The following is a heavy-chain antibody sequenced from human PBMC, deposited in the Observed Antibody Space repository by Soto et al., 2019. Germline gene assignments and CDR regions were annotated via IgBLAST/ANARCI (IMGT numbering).Heavy chain of an antibody. D-gene: IGHD3-10*01. J-gene: IGHJ5*02. CDR1: GYTVTGYY. CDR2: INPNSGGT. V-gene: IGHV1-2*04. Sequence: GASVKVSCKASGYTVTGYYMHCVRRAPGQGLEWMGWINPNSGGTNYAQKFQGWVTMTRDTSISTAYMELSRLRSDDTAVYYCARSRITMVRGFDPWGQGTLVTVSS. CDR3: ARSRITMVRGFDP.